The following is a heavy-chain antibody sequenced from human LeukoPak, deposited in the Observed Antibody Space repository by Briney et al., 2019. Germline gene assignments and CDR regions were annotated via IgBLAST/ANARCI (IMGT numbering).Heavy chain of an antibody. V-gene: IGHV4-39*01. D-gene: IGHD2-2*02. J-gene: IGHJ4*02. CDR3: ARGPYCSSTSCYRTVLDY. CDR1: GGSISSSSYY. Sequence: SETLSLTCTVSGGSISSSSYYWGWIRQPPGKGLEWIGSIYYSGSTYYNPSLKSRVTISVDTSKNQFSLKLSSVTAADTAVYYCARGPYCSSTSCYRTVLDYWGQGTLVTVSS. CDR2: IYYSGST.